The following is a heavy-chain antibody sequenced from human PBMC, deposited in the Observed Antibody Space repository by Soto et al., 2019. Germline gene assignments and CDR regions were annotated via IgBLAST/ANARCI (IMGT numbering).Heavy chain of an antibody. Sequence: EVQLVESGGGLVQTGGFLRISCAASGVSLSDYWMSWVRQAPGKGLEWVANIKQDESDKHYVDSVKGRFTISRDNSMNSVFLQMNSLRADDTAVYYCAGRSSPSYYYYYMDVGGKGATVNVSS. CDR1: GVSLSDYW. CDR2: IKQDESDK. D-gene: IGHD2-2*01. CDR3: AGRSSPSYYYYYMDV. J-gene: IGHJ6*03. V-gene: IGHV3-7*01.